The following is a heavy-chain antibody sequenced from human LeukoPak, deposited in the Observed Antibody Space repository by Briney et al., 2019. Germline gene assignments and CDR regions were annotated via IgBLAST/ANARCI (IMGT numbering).Heavy chain of an antibody. CDR3: ARGPNCGGDCYHFDY. J-gene: IGHJ4*02. CDR1: GYTFTGYY. CDR2: INPNSGGT. Sequence: ASVQVSCKAFGYTFTGYYMHWVRQAPGQGLEGMGWINPNSGGTNYAQKFQGRVTMTRDTSINTAYMELSRLRSDDTAVYYCARGPNCGGDCYHFDYWGQGTLVTVSS. V-gene: IGHV1-2*02. D-gene: IGHD2-21*01.